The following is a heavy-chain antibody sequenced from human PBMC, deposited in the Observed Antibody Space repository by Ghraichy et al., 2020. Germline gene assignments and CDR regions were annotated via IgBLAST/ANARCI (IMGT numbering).Heavy chain of an antibody. CDR3: ATGRGDY. J-gene: IGHJ4*02. CDR2: VKEHGSLK. V-gene: IGHV3-7*01. D-gene: IGHD3-10*01. Sequence: GVLRLSCAASGFTFSAQWMSWVRQAPGKGLEWVAIVKEHGSLKYYVDSVKGRFAISRDDATSSLYLQMNSLRAEDTAMYYCATGRGDYWGQGTLVIVSS. CDR1: GFTFSAQW.